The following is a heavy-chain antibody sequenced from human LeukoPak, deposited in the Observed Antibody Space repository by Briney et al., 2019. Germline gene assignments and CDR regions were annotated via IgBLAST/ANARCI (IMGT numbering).Heavy chain of an antibody. D-gene: IGHD2-21*02. CDR3: ARRAPYCGGDCYSKYFDY. Sequence: SETLSLTCTVSGVSISSSNSYWGWIRQPPGKGLEWIGSIYYSGNTYYNASLKSQVSISIDTSKNQFSLKLSSVTAADTAVYYCARRAPYCGGDCYSKYFDYRGQGTLVTVSS. CDR2: IYYSGNT. V-gene: IGHV4-39*01. J-gene: IGHJ4*02. CDR1: GVSISSSNSY.